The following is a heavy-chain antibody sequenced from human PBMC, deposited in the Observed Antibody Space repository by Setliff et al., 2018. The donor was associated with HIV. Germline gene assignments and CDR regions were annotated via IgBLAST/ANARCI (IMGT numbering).Heavy chain of an antibody. D-gene: IGHD3-9*01. V-gene: IGHV3-30*18. Sequence: GGSLRLSCAASRFSFTTSWMTWVRQAPGKGLEWVAVISFDGSNKLYVDSVKGRFTISRDKSKNTLYLQMSSLRAEDTAVYYCAKARGYFDWLPPTDVWGKGTTVTVSS. CDR1: RFSFTTSW. J-gene: IGHJ6*04. CDR2: ISFDGSNK. CDR3: AKARGYFDWLPPTDV.